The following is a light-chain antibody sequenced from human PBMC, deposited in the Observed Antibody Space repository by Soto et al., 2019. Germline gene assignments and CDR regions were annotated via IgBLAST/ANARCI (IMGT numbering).Light chain of an antibody. Sequence: SSELTQPPSVSVAPGQTARITCGGTNIGSKSVHWYQQKPGQAPVLVVYDDSDRPSGIPERFSGSNSGNTATLTISRVEAGDEADYYCQVWDSSSDQLWVFGTGTKLTVL. CDR1: NIGSKS. V-gene: IGLV3-21*02. CDR3: QVWDSSSDQLWV. CDR2: DDS. J-gene: IGLJ1*01.